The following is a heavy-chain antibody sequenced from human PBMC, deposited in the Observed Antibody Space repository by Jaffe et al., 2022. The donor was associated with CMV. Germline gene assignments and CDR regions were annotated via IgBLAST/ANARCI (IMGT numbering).Heavy chain of an antibody. CDR1: GFTFSSYS. D-gene: IGHD6-19*01. CDR3: ARGREQWLVRRASYYYGMDV. V-gene: IGHV3-48*02. Sequence: EVQLVESGGGLVQPGGSLRLSCAASGFTFSSYSMNWVRQAPGKGLEWVSYISSSSSTIYYADSVKGRFTISRDNAKNSLYLQMNSLRDEDTAVYYCARGREQWLVRRASYYYGMDVWGQGTTVTVSS. J-gene: IGHJ6*02. CDR2: ISSSSSTI.